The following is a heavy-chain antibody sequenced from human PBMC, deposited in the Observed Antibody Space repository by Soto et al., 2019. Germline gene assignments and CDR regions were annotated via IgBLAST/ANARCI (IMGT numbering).Heavy chain of an antibody. V-gene: IGHV3-48*02. CDR2: ISSSSSTTI. J-gene: IGHJ6*02. CDR1: GFTFSSYS. Sequence: EVQLVESGGGLVQPGGSLRLSCAASGFTFSSYSMNWVRQAPGKGLEWISYISSSSSTTIYYADSVKGRFAISRDIAKKSLYLQMNSLRDEDTAVYYCARAGGNIVLAPAARMAGMDVWGQGTTVTVSS. CDR3: ARAGGNIVLAPAARMAGMDV. D-gene: IGHD2-2*01.